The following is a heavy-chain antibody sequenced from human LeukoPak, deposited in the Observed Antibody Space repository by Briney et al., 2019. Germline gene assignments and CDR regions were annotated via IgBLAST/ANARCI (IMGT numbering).Heavy chain of an antibody. CDR2: INHSGST. J-gene: IGHJ1*01. CDR3: ARGARGWYRNAEYFQH. D-gene: IGHD6-19*01. CDR1: GGSFSGYY. V-gene: IGHV4-34*01. Sequence: SETLSLTCAVYGGSFSGYYWSWIRQPPGKGLEWIGEINHSGSTNYNPSLKSRVTISVDTSKNQFSLKLSSVTAADTAVYYCARGARGWYRNAEYFQHWGQGTLVTVSS.